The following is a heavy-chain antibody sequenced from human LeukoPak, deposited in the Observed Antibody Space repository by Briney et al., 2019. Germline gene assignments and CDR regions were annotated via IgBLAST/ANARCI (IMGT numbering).Heavy chain of an antibody. CDR2: IYFSGST. CDR1: GGSISSGDSY. CDR3: ARERITMVRGVIPTGMDV. J-gene: IGHJ6*02. D-gene: IGHD3-10*01. V-gene: IGHV4-30-4*01. Sequence: SETLSLTCTVSGGSISSGDSYWSWIRQPPGKGLEWIGYIYFSGSTYYNPALKSRVTISVDTSKNQFSLKLSSVTAADTAVYYCARERITMVRGVIPTGMDVWGQGTTVTVSS.